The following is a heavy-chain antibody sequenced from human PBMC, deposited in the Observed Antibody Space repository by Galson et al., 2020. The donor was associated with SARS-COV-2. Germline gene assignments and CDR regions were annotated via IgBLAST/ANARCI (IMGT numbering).Heavy chain of an antibody. CDR1: GYSFTDYW. CDR2: IYPGDSDT. J-gene: IGHJ2*01. Sequence: GESLKISCKGSGYSFTDYWIGCVRQMPGKGLEWMGIIYPGDSDTRYNPSLQGQVTISVDKSITTAYLQWSSLKASDTAMYYCARRESYGTSEYFDFWGRGTLVTVSS. CDR3: ARRESYGTSEYFDF. V-gene: IGHV5-51*01. D-gene: IGHD1-1*01.